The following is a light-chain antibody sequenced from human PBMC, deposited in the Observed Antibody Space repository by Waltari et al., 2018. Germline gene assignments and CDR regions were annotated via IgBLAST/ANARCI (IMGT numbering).Light chain of an antibody. J-gene: IGKJ4*01. V-gene: IGKV1-9*01. CDR3: QHLNSYPLT. CDR2: AAS. CDR1: QCISSH. Sequence: CRASQCISSHLAWFQQRPGKAPKLLIYAASTLHSAVPSRFSGSGSGTDFTLTISSLQPEDVATYYCQHLNSYPLTFGGGTKVEI.